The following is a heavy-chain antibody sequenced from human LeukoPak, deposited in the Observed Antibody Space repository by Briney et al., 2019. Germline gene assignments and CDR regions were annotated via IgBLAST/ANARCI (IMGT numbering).Heavy chain of an antibody. CDR3: AHVYGSGSFDI. V-gene: IGHV2-5*01. D-gene: IGHD3-10*01. CDR2: IWWNDDE. CDR1: GFTFTRRGVG. Sequence: ESGPTQAKPTHTLTLTYTFSGFTFTRRGVGGAWIRHPPRKALEWLALIWWNDDERYSPTLKGRLTITPDTSQNQVVLKMTNMDPVDTATYYCAHVYGSGSFDIWGQGTMVTVSA. J-gene: IGHJ3*02.